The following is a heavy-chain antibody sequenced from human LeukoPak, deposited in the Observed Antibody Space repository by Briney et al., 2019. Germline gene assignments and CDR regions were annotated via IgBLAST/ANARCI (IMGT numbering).Heavy chain of an antibody. CDR1: GGSISSGGYY. D-gene: IGHD1-14*01. CDR3: ARDQISEPTGFDY. J-gene: IGHJ4*02. CDR2: IYYSGST. V-gene: IGHV4-31*03. Sequence: SETLSLTCTVSGGSISSGGYYWSWIRQHPGKGLEWIGYIYYSGSTYYNPSLKSRVTISVDTSKNQFSLKLSSVTAADTAVYYCARDQISEPTGFDYWGQGTLVTVSS.